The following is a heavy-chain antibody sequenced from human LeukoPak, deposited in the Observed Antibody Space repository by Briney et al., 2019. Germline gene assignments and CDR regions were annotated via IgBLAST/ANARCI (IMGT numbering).Heavy chain of an antibody. CDR1: ELTFSGYA. J-gene: IGHJ4*02. CDR3: ARGSPPDY. V-gene: IGHV3-30-3*01. Sequence: GKSLRLSCAASELTFSGYAMYWVRQAPGKGLEWVAVISYDGSNKYYADSVKGQFTISRDNSKNTLYLQMNSLRIEDTAVYYCARGSPPDYWGQGTLVTVSS. CDR2: ISYDGSNK.